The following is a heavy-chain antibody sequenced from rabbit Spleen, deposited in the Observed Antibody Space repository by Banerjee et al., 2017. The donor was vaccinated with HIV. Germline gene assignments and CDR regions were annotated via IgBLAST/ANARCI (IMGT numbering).Heavy chain of an antibody. Sequence: QEQLGESGGGLVQPEGSLTLTCTASGVSFSISSYMCWVRQAPGKGLEWIACIDAGSSAFPYFATWAKGRFTISKTSSTTVTLQMTRLTAADTATYFCARDTSSSFSSYGMDLWGQGTLVTVS. D-gene: IGHD1-1*01. CDR2: IDAGSSAFP. CDR3: ARDTSSSFSSYGMDL. J-gene: IGHJ6*01. CDR1: GVSFSISSY. V-gene: IGHV1S45*01.